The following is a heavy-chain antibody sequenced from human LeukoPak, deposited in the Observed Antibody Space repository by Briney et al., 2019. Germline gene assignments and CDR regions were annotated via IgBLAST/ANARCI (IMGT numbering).Heavy chain of an antibody. J-gene: IGHJ6*03. Sequence: ASVKVSCKASGYTFTGYYMHWVRQAPGQGLEWMGWINPNSGGTNYAQKFQGRVTMTRDTSISTAYMELSRLRSDDTAVYYCAREGYSSSWYRGGAGIKYYYYMDVWGKGTTVTVSS. CDR2: INPNSGGT. CDR3: AREGYSSSWYRGGAGIKYYYYMDV. V-gene: IGHV1-2*02. CDR1: GYTFTGYY. D-gene: IGHD6-13*01.